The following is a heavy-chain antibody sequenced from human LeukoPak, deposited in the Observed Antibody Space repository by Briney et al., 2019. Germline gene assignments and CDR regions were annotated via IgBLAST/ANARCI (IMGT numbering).Heavy chain of an antibody. J-gene: IGHJ2*01. CDR2: INHSGST. V-gene: IGHV4-34*01. CDR3: ARGYVEMATRRGWYFDL. CDR1: GGSFSGYY. Sequence: SETLSLTCAVYGGSFSGYYWSWIRQPPGKGLEWIGEINHSGSTNYNPSLKSRVTISVDTSKNQFSLKLSSVTAADTAVYYCARGYVEMATRRGWYFDLWGRGTLVTVSS. D-gene: IGHD5-24*01.